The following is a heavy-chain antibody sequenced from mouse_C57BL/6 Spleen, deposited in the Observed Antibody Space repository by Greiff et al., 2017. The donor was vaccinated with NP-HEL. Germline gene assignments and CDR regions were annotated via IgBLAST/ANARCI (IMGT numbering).Heavy chain of an antibody. D-gene: IGHD1-1*01. CDR1: GYSITSGYY. J-gene: IGHJ4*01. V-gene: IGHV3-6*01. CDR2: ISYDGSN. CDR3: ARIIYYYGSSTLDYAMDY. Sequence: EVQLQQSGPGLVKPSQSLSLTCSVTGYSITSGYYWNWIRQFPGNKLEWMGYISYDGSNNYNPSLKNRIPITSYTSKNQFFLKLNSVTTEDTATYYYARIIYYYGSSTLDYAMDYWGQGTSVTVSS.